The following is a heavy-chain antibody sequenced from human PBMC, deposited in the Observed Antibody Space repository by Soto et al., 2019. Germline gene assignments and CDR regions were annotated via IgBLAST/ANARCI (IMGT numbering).Heavy chain of an antibody. Sequence: GASVKVSCKASGGTFSRYAISWVRQAPGQGLEWMGGIIPIFGTANYAQKFQGRVTITADESTSTAYMELSSLRSEDTAVYYCAKVVMEANIRPQNWFDAWGQGTLVTVSS. CDR1: GGTFSRYA. V-gene: IGHV1-69*13. D-gene: IGHD3-16*02. CDR3: AKVVMEANIRPQNWFDA. J-gene: IGHJ5*01. CDR2: IIPIFGTA.